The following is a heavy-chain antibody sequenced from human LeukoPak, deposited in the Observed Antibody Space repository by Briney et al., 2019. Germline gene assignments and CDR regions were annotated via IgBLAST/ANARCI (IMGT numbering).Heavy chain of an antibody. Sequence: SVKVSCTASGGTFSSYAISWVRQAPGQGLEWMGGIIPIFGTANYAQKFQGRVTITADESTSTAYMELSSLRSEDTVVYYCASGVVDTAMVTGFDYWGQGTLVTVSS. J-gene: IGHJ4*02. CDR2: IIPIFGTA. CDR3: ASGVVDTAMVTGFDY. V-gene: IGHV1-69*13. CDR1: GGTFSSYA. D-gene: IGHD5-18*01.